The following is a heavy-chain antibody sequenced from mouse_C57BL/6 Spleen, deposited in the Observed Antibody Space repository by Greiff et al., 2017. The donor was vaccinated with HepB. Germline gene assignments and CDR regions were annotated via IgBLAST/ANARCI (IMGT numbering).Heavy chain of an antibody. CDR1: GYTFTSYW. CDR2: IDPSDSYT. D-gene: IGHD1-1*01. J-gene: IGHJ3*01. CDR3: ARYRIGRGAGSSYGWFAY. Sequence: VQLQQPGAELVKPGASVKLSCKASGYTFTSYWMQWVKQRPGQGLEWIGEIDPSDSYTNYNHKFKGKATLTVDTSSSTAYMQLSSLTSEDSAVYYCARYRIGRGAGSSYGWFAYWGQGTLVTVSA. V-gene: IGHV1-50*01.